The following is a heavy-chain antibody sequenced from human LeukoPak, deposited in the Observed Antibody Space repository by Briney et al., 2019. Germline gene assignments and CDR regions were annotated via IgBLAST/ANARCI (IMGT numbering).Heavy chain of an antibody. V-gene: IGHV1-8*03. Sequence: EASVKVSCKASGYTFTSYDINWVRQATGQGLEWMGWMNPNSGNTGYAQKFQGRVTITRNTSISTAYMELSRLRSDDTAVYYCARGDIVVVPAAMVAEYFQHWGQGTLVTVSS. D-gene: IGHD2-2*01. CDR3: ARGDIVVVPAAMVAEYFQH. CDR1: GYTFTSYD. CDR2: MNPNSGNT. J-gene: IGHJ1*01.